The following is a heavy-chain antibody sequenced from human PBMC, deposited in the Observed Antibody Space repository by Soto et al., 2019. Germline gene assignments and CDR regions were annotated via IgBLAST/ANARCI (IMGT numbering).Heavy chain of an antibody. D-gene: IGHD3-16*02. V-gene: IGHV1-2*04. CDR1: GYTFTSYG. CDR3: ARDISLGFLRLGELSLYGLGAFDI. J-gene: IGHJ3*02. CDR2: INPNSGGT. Sequence: ASVKVSCKASGYTFTSYGISWVRQAPGQGLEWMGWINPNSGGTNYAQKFQGWVTMTRDTSISTAYMELSRLRSDDTAVYYCARDISLGFLRLGELSLYGLGAFDIWGQGTMVTVSS.